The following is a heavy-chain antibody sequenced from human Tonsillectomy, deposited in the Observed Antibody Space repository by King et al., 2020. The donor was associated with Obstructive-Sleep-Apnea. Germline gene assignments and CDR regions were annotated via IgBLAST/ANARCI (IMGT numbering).Heavy chain of an antibody. CDR1: GFIFISYA. CDR2: ISGSGGST. J-gene: IGHJ3*02. D-gene: IGHD1-26*01. CDR3: ARRYPGATGLDAFDI. V-gene: IGHV3-23*04. Sequence: VQLVESGGGLVQPGGSLRLSCAASGFIFISYAMSWVRQAPGKGLEWVSGISGSGGSTYYADSLEGRFTISRYNSMNMLYLQMNSLRAEDTAVYYCARRYPGATGLDAFDIWGQGTMVTVSS.